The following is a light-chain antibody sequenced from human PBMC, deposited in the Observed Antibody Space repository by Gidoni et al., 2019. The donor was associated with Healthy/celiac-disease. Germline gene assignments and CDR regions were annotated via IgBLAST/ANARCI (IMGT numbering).Light chain of an antibody. Sequence: QSVLTQPPSLSAPPGQKVTISFPGRSPNIGNNYVSWYQQLPGTAPKLLMYDNNKRPSGIPDRFSGSKSGTSATLGITGLQTGDEADYYCGTWDSSLSGVVFGGGTKLTVL. CDR3: GTWDSSLSGVV. J-gene: IGLJ2*01. CDR2: DNN. V-gene: IGLV1-51*01. CDR1: SPNIGNNY.